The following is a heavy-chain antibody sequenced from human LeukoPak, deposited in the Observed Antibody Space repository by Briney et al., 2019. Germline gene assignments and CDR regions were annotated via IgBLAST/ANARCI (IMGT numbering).Heavy chain of an antibody. CDR2: INPNSGGT. V-gene: IGHV1-2*02. CDR1: GYTFTGYF. D-gene: IGHD3-22*01. J-gene: IGHJ4*02. Sequence: ASVKVSCKASGYTFTGYFMHWVRQAPGQGLEWMGWINPNSGGTNYAQKFQGRVTMTTDTSTSTAYMELRSLRSDDTAVYYCARDLGGYYDSSGYLTFDYWGQGTLVTVSS. CDR3: ARDLGGYYDSSGYLTFDY.